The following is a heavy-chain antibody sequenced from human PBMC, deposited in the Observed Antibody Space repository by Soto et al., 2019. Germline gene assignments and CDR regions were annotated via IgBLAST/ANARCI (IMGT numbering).Heavy chain of an antibody. CDR1: GGTFSSYA. D-gene: IGHD3-10*01. Sequence: QVQLVQSGAEVKKPGSSVKVSCKASGGTFSSYAISWVRQAPGQGLEWMGGIIPIFGTANYAQKFQGRVTITADKSTSTAYMELSSLRSEDTAVYYCARGEGGTYYYGSGSYTLFDYWGQGTLVTVTS. CDR3: ARGEGGTYYYGSGSYTLFDY. CDR2: IIPIFGTA. J-gene: IGHJ4*02. V-gene: IGHV1-69*06.